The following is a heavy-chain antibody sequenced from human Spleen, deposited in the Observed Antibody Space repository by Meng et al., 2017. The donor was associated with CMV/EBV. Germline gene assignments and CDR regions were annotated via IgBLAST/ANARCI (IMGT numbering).Heavy chain of an antibody. CDR1: GFSLTNHA. D-gene: IGHD3-16*01. Sequence: GGSLRLSCAASGFSLTNHAIHWVRQAPGKGLGWVTLISSDGRNEYYADSVKGRFTISRDISKNTVYLQMNSLRADDTAFYYCARGASAYHLHWFDPWGQGTLVTVSS. CDR2: ISSDGRNE. V-gene: IGHV3-30*04. J-gene: IGHJ5*02. CDR3: ARGASAYHLHWFDP.